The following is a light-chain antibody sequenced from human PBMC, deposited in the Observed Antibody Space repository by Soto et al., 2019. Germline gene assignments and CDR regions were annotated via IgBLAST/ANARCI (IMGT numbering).Light chain of an antibody. V-gene: IGKV1-6*01. Sequence: IHMTQSPSTLSASVGDRVTISCRASQGIGNALGWYQQKPGKPPKVLIYGASNLQSGVPPRFSGSGSGTDFTLAISSLQPEDFGVYYCQQRSNWPLVTFGQGTRLEIK. J-gene: IGKJ5*01. CDR3: QQRSNWPLVT. CDR1: QGIGNA. CDR2: GAS.